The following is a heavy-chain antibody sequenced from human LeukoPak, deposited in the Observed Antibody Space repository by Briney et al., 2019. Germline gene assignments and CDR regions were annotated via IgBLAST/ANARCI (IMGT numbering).Heavy chain of an antibody. V-gene: IGHV1-8*01. CDR3: ARSGSSSGYYSYYFDY. CDR1: GYTFTSYD. Sequence: ASVKVSCKASGYTFTSYDINWVRQATGQGLEWMGWMNHNSGNTGYAQKFQGRVTMTRNTSISTAYMELSSLRSEDTAVYYCARSGSSSGYYSYYFDYWGQGTLVTVSS. CDR2: MNHNSGNT. J-gene: IGHJ4*02. D-gene: IGHD3-22*01.